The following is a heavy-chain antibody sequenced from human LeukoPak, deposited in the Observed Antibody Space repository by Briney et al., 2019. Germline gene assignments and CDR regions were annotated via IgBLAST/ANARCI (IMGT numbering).Heavy chain of an antibody. V-gene: IGHV3-48*02. CDR3: ASDRYYSLDN. J-gene: IGHJ4*02. CDR1: GFTFSSYS. D-gene: IGHD1-26*01. Sequence: PGGSLRLSCAASGFTFSSYSMNWVRQAPGRGREWVSYIGISGSPIFYADSVKGRYTITRDNAQNSVSVHMNSMRDDDTAVYDCASDRYYSLDNWGQGTLVTVSS. CDR2: IGISGSPI.